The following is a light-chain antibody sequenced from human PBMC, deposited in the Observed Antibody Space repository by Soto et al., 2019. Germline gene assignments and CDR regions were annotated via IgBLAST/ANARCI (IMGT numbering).Light chain of an antibody. Sequence: EIVLTQSPATLSLSPGERATLSCRASQSVSSYLAWYQQKPGQAPRLLIYDASNRATGIPARFSGSGSRTDFTLTIISLEPEDFAIYYCQQRSNWPPVTFGGGTKVEIK. CDR2: DAS. J-gene: IGKJ4*01. V-gene: IGKV3-11*01. CDR3: QQRSNWPPVT. CDR1: QSVSSY.